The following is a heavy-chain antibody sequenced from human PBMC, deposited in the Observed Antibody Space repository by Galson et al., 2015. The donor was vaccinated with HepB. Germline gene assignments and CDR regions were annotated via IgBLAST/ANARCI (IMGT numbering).Heavy chain of an antibody. J-gene: IGHJ3*02. CDR3: ARASRMIGLAFDI. CDR1: GGTFSSYA. V-gene: IGHV1-69*13. Sequence: SVKVSCKASGGTFSSYAISWVRQAPGQGLEWMGGIIPIFGTANYAQKFQGRVTITANESTSTAYMELSSLRSEDTAVYYCARASRMIGLAFDIWGQGTMVTVSS. CDR2: IIPIFGTA. D-gene: IGHD3-22*01.